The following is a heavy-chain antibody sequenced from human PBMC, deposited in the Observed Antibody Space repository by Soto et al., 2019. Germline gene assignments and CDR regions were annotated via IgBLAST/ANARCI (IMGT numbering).Heavy chain of an antibody. J-gene: IGHJ5*02. D-gene: IGHD4-17*01. V-gene: IGHV4-39*01. CDR3: ARQVYGDYLGGNWLEP. CDR1: DDSISDSPYY. CDR2: ISHDGHA. Sequence: PSETLSLTCSLPDDSISDSPYYWGWIRQSPEKGLEWIGSISHDGHAYYNPPLKSRVTVFADTSRNQFSLKMKSVTVADTALYFCARQVYGDYLGGNWLEPWGQGAPVTVS.